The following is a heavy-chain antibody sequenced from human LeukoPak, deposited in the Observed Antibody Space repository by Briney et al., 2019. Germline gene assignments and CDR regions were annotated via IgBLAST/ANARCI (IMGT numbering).Heavy chain of an antibody. Sequence: SETLSLTCTVSGGSISSGGYFWSWIRQHPGKGLEWIGYIFYSGSTYYNPSLKSRVTISLDTSENQFSLKLSSVTAADTAVYYCARHPRRGSWYVSFDYWGQGTLVTVSS. CDR1: GGSISSGGYF. D-gene: IGHD6-13*01. CDR3: ARHPRRGSWYVSFDY. J-gene: IGHJ4*02. V-gene: IGHV4-31*03. CDR2: IFYSGST.